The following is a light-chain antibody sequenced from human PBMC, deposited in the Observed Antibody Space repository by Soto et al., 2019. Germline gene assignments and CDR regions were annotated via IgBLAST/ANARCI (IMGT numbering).Light chain of an antibody. Sequence: EIVLTQSPATLSLSPGERATLSCKASQSVSSYLAWYQQKPGQAPRLLIYDASNRATGIPARFSGSGSGTDFTLTISSLEPEDFAVYDCQQRSNSPPAFGGGTKVEIK. CDR1: QSVSSY. CDR2: DAS. CDR3: QQRSNSPPA. J-gene: IGKJ4*01. V-gene: IGKV3-11*01.